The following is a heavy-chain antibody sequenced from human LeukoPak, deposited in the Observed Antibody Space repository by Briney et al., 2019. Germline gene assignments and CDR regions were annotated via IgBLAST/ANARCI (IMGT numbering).Heavy chain of an antibody. V-gene: IGHV1-2*02. CDR1: GYSFDNYG. J-gene: IGHJ3*02. CDR2: INPNSGGT. Sequence: ASVKVSCKASGYSFDNYGFSWMRQAPGQGLEWMGWINPNSGGTNYAQKFQGRVAMTGDTSISTTYMDLSRLRSDDTAVYYCARHGRFYDAFDIWGQGTMVTVSS. CDR3: ARHGRFYDAFDI. D-gene: IGHD3-3*01.